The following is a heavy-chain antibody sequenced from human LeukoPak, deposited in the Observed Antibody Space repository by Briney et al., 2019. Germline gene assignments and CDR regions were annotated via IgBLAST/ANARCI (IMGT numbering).Heavy chain of an antibody. D-gene: IGHD5-12*01. CDR2: IYYSGST. CDR3: ARDTGLYSGSYYYYYGMDV. J-gene: IGHJ6*02. V-gene: IGHV4-4*02. Sequence: SETLSLTCAVSGGSISSDNWWSWVRQPPGKGLEWIGYIYYSGSTNYNPSLKSRVTISVDTSKNQFSLKLSSVTAADTAVYYCARDTGLYSGSYYYYYGMDVWGQGTTVTVSS. CDR1: GGSISSDNW.